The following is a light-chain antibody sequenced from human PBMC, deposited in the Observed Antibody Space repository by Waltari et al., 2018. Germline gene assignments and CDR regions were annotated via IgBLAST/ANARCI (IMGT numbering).Light chain of an antibody. Sequence: EIVLTQSPATLSLSPGERATLSCRASHSVREYLAWYQQRPGQAPRLLIYDASNRATGVPARFSGTGYETDFTLTINNLGPEDFAVYYCQQRSSWPLTFGGGSKVEIK. V-gene: IGKV3-11*01. CDR3: QQRSSWPLT. CDR2: DAS. CDR1: HSVREY. J-gene: IGKJ4*01.